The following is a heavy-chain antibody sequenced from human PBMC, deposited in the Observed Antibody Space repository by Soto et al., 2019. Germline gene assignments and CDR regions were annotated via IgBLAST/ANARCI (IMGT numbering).Heavy chain of an antibody. CDR3: ASVSGYSSSWASSGMDV. V-gene: IGHV4-28*01. CDR2: IYYSGST. CDR1: GYSISSSNW. J-gene: IGHJ6*02. D-gene: IGHD6-13*01. Sequence: QVQLQESGPGLVKPSDTLSLTCAVSGYSISSSNWWGWIRQPPGKGLEWIGYIYYSGSTYYNPSLKSRVTMSVDTSKNQFSLKLSSVTAVDTAVYYCASVSGYSSSWASSGMDVWGQGTTVTVSS.